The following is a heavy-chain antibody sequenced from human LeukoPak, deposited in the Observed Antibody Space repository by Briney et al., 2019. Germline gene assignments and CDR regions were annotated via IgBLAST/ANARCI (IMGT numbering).Heavy chain of an antibody. J-gene: IGHJ6*03. Sequence: SETLSLTCAVYGGSFSDYYWSWIRQPPGKGLEWIGEINHSGSTNSNPSLKSRVTISLDTSKNQFSLKVISMTAADTAVYYCARARDYYYYMDVWGKGTTVTVSS. CDR2: INHSGST. CDR3: ARARDYYYYMDV. V-gene: IGHV4-34*01. CDR1: GGSFSDYY.